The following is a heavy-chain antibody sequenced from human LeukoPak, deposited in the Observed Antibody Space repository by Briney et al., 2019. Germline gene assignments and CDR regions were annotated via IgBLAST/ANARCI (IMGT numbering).Heavy chain of an antibody. CDR2: IYYSGST. V-gene: IGHV4-31*03. CDR1: GGSISSGGYY. J-gene: IGHJ6*02. CDR3: ARDSIYDFDVAGYGMDV. D-gene: IGHD3-3*01. Sequence: PSETLSLTCTVSGGSISSGGYYWSWIRQHPGKGLEWIGYIYYSGSTYYNPSLKSRVTISVDTSKNQFSLKLSSVTAADTAVYYCARDSIYDFDVAGYGMDVWGQGTTVTVSS.